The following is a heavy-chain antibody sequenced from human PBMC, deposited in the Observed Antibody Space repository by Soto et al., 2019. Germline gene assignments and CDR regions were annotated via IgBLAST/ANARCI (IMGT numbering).Heavy chain of an antibody. CDR1: GDSFSNYA. J-gene: IGHJ6*02. CDR3: ARAVLTGFYGIDV. CDR2: LIPVFGTS. Sequence: QVQLVQSGAEVKKPGSSVKVSCRASGDSFSNYAVNWLRQAPGRGLEWMGGLIPVFGTSNYAEKFQGRVTIPAAESTSTAYMELSSLTSEDTAVYYCARAVLTGFYGIDVWGQGTTVSVSS. V-gene: IGHV1-69*01.